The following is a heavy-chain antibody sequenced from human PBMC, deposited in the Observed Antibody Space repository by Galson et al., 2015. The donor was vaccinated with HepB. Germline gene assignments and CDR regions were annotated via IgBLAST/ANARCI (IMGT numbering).Heavy chain of an antibody. J-gene: IGHJ6*02. CDR2: MWYGGTNE. D-gene: IGHD4-17*01. CDR1: GFTFSSFG. Sequence: SLRLSCAASGFTFSSFGMHWVRQAPGKGLEWVAVMWYGGTNEDYADSVKGRFTISRDNSKNTLYLQMNSLRAEDTAVYYCARDQQVTNHYYYYGMDVWGQGTTVTVSS. V-gene: IGHV3-33*08. CDR3: ARDQQVTNHYYYYGMDV.